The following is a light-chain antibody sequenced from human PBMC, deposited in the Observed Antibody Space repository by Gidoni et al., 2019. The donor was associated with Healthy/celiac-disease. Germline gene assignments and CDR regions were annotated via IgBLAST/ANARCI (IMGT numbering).Light chain of an antibody. CDR1: QSISSY. CDR3: QQSYSTPRT. J-gene: IGKJ1*01. Sequence: RQMAQSPSSLSASVGDRVTITCRASQSISSYLNWYQQKPGKAPKLLTYAASSLQSGVPSRFSGSGSGTDFTLTISSLQPEDFATYYCQQSYSTPRTFGQGTKVEIK. V-gene: IGKV1-39*01. CDR2: AAS.